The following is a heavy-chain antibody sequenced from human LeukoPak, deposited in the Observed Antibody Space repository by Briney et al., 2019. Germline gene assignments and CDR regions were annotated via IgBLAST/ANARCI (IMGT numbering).Heavy chain of an antibody. Sequence: GGSLRLSCAASGFTFSTYAMSWVRQAPGKGLEWVSVISGSGGDTYYADSVKGRFTISGDNSKNTVYLQMNSLRAEDTALYYCAKGGVYGDYYFDYWGQGTLVTVSS. CDR2: ISGSGGDT. J-gene: IGHJ4*02. V-gene: IGHV3-23*01. D-gene: IGHD4-17*01. CDR3: AKGGVYGDYYFDY. CDR1: GFTFSTYA.